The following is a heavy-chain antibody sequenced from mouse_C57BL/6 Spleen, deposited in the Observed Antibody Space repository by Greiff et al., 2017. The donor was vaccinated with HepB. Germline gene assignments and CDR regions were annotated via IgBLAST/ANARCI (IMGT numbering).Heavy chain of an antibody. Sequence: QVQLQQPGAELVMPGASVKLSCKASGYTFTSYWMHWVKQRPGQGLEWIGEIDPSDSYTNYNQKFKGKSTLTVDKSSSTAYMQRSSLTSEDSAVFYCARRGLYYGSSYAMDYWGQGTSVTVSS. CDR2: IDPSDSYT. CDR1: GYTFTSYW. CDR3: ARRGLYYGSSYAMDY. D-gene: IGHD1-1*01. J-gene: IGHJ4*01. V-gene: IGHV1-69*01.